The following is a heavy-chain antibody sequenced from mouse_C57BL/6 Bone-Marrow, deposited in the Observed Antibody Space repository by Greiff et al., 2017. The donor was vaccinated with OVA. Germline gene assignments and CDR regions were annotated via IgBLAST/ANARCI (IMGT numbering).Heavy chain of an antibody. V-gene: IGHV1-64*01. Sequence: QVQLKQPGAELVKPGASVKLSCKASGYTFTSYWMHWVKQRPGQGLEWIGMIHPNSGSTNYNEKFKGKATLTVDKSSSTAYMQLSSLTSEDSAVYYCASTTVVAPDVWGTGTTVTVSS. J-gene: IGHJ1*03. CDR3: ASTTVVAPDV. D-gene: IGHD1-1*01. CDR2: IHPNSGST. CDR1: GYTFTSYW.